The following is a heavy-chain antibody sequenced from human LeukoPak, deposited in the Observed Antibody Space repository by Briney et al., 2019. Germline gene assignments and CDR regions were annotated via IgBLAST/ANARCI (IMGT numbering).Heavy chain of an antibody. Sequence: SETLSLTCTVSGGSISSYYWSWIRQPPGKGLEWIGYIYYTGSTNYNPSLKSRVTISVDTSKNQFSLKLSSVTAADTAVYYCARLLTGRRLNYYDSSGYYASFDYWGQGTLVTVSS. J-gene: IGHJ4*02. CDR3: ARLLTGRRLNYYDSSGYYASFDY. CDR2: IYYTGST. D-gene: IGHD3-22*01. V-gene: IGHV4-59*12. CDR1: GGSISSYY.